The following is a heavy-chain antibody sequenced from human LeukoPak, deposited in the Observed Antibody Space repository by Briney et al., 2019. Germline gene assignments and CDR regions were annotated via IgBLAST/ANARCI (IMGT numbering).Heavy chain of an antibody. CDR1: GFKFSDHY. D-gene: IGHD1/OR15-1a*01. CDR2: SRNKASSYTT. V-gene: IGHV3-72*01. Sequence: PGGSQRLSCAVSGFKFSDHYIDWVRQAPGKGLEWVGRSRNKASSYTTEYAACVEGRFTISRDGSKSSLYLPMNSLRTEDTAVYYCGRIAINANNGMVVWGQGTPVTVSS. J-gene: IGHJ6*02. CDR3: GRIAINANNGMVV.